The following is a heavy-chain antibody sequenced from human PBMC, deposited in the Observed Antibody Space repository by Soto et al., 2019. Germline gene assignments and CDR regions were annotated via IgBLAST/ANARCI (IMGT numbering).Heavy chain of an antibody. CDR2: IYHSGST. Sequence: QLQLQESGSGLVKPSQTLSHTCAVSGGSISSGGYSWSWIRQPPGKGLEWIGYIYHSGSTYYNPSLKSRVTISVDRSKNQFSLKLRSVTAADTAVYYCASSHAGAHITAAVHWGQGTLVTVSS. J-gene: IGHJ4*02. D-gene: IGHD6-13*01. CDR1: GGSISSGGYS. CDR3: ASSHAGAHITAAVH. V-gene: IGHV4-30-2*01.